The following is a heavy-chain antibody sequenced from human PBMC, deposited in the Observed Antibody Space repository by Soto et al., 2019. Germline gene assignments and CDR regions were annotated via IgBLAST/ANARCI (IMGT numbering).Heavy chain of an antibody. D-gene: IGHD6-13*01. Sequence: ASVKVSCKASGGTFSSYTISWVRQAPGQGLEWMGRIIPILGIANYAQKFQGRVTITADKSTSTAYMELSSLRSEDTAVYYCARGVRAAGVLNYFDYWGQGTLVTVSS. J-gene: IGHJ4*02. V-gene: IGHV1-69*02. CDR2: IIPILGIA. CDR3: ARGVRAAGVLNYFDY. CDR1: GGTFSSYT.